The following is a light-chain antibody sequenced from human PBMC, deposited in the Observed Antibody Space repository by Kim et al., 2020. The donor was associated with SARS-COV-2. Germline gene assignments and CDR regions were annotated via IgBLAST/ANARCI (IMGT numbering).Light chain of an antibody. Sequence: SYELTQPPSVSGAPGKTATITCGGNKIGSKSVHWYQQKPGQAPVLVIYYDDVRPSGIPERFSGSKSGDTATLTISTVDAGDEAECHCQLWDIGSDHPVFGGGTQLAVL. V-gene: IGLV3-21*04. J-gene: IGLJ3*02. CDR2: YDD. CDR1: KIGSKS. CDR3: QLWDIGSDHPV.